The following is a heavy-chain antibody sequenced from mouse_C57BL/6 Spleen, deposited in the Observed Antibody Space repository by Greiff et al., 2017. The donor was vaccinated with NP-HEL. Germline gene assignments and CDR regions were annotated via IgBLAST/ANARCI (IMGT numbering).Heavy chain of an antibody. Sequence: VQLQQPGAELVRPGSSVKLSCKASGYTFTSYWMDWVKQRPGQGLEWIGNIYPSDSETHYNQKFKDKATLTVDKSSSTAYMQLSSLTSEDSAVYYWARYYGSSHDVWGTGTTVTVSS. J-gene: IGHJ1*03. CDR3: ARYYGSSHDV. V-gene: IGHV1-61*01. D-gene: IGHD1-1*01. CDR2: IYPSDSET. CDR1: GYTFTSYW.